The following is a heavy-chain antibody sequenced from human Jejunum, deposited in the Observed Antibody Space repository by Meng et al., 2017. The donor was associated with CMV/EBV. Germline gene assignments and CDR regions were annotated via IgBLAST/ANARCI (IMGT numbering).Heavy chain of an antibody. CDR1: VASIGSSDNY. V-gene: IGHV4-39*07. J-gene: IGHJ4*02. D-gene: IGHD3-9*01. Sequence: VASIGSSDNYWAWIRQPPGKGLEWIGNIYYGGSTYYNPSLKTRVTISADKSKNHFSLSLDSVTAADTAVYYCASQMGVLSGFYYGYWGQGTLVTVSS. CDR3: ASQMGVLSGFYYGY. CDR2: IYYGGST.